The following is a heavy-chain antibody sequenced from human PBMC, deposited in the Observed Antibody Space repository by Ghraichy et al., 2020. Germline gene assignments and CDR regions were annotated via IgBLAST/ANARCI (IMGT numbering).Heavy chain of an antibody. D-gene: IGHD3-10*01. Sequence: GGSLRLSCAASGFTFSGSAMHWVRQASGKGLEWVGRIRSKANSYATAYAASVKGRFTISRDDSKNTAYLQMNSLKTEDTAVYYCTRLLSTGISGGDIWGQGTMVTVSS. V-gene: IGHV3-73*01. CDR3: TRLLSTGISGGDI. CDR2: IRSKANSYAT. CDR1: GFTFSGSA. J-gene: IGHJ3*02.